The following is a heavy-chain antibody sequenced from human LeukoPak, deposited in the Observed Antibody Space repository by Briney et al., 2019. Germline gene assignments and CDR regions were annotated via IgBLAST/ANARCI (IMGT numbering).Heavy chain of an antibody. D-gene: IGHD2-2*01. J-gene: IGHJ5*02. CDR1: GGSISSGGYY. CDR3: ARDLSGGCSSTSCYRPHGGLRFDP. Sequence: SQTLSLTCTVSGGSISSGGYYWSWIRQHPGKGLEWIGYIYYSGSTYYNPSLKSRVTISVDTSKNQFSLKLSSVTAADTAVYHCARDLSGGCSSTSCYRPHGGLRFDPWGQGTLVTVSS. V-gene: IGHV4-31*03. CDR2: IYYSGST.